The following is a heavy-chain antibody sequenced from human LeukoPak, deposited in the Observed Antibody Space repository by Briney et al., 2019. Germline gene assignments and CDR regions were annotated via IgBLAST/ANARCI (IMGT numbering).Heavy chain of an antibody. CDR3: AELGITMIGGV. J-gene: IGHJ6*03. D-gene: IGHD3-10*02. Sequence: GGSLRLSCAASGFTFSSYEMNWVRQAPGKGLEWVSYISSSGSTIYYADSVKGRSTISRDNAKNSLYLQMNSLRAEDTAVYYCAELGITMIGGVWGKGTTVTISS. CDR1: GFTFSSYE. CDR2: ISSSGSTI. V-gene: IGHV3-48*03.